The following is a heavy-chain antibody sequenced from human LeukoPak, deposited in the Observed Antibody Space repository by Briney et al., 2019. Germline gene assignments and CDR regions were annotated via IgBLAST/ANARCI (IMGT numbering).Heavy chain of an antibody. CDR3: AELGITMIGGV. J-gene: IGHJ6*04. CDR2: IISSGGVT. V-gene: IGHV3-23*01. CDR1: GFPFSSYA. D-gene: IGHD3-10*02. Sequence: PGGSLRLSCAASGFPFSSYAMSWVRQAPGKGLEWVSSIISSGGVTYYADSVKGRFTISRDNAKNSLYLQMNSLRAEDTAVYYCAELGITMIGGVWGKGTTVTISS.